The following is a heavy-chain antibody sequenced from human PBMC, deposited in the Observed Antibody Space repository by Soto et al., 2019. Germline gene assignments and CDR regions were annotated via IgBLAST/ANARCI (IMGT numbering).Heavy chain of an antibody. J-gene: IGHJ6*02. Sequence: QVQLVQSRGEVKKPGASVKVSCKTSGYSFTTYGISWVRQAPGQGLEWMGWISGYNGNTNYAQNLQGRGTMTTDTSTSTAYMELRSLRSDDTAVYYCAREGPAPYYYYGMDVWGQGSTFTVSS. CDR1: GYSFTTYG. CDR3: AREGPAPYYYYGMDV. V-gene: IGHV1-18*01. CDR2: ISGYNGNT.